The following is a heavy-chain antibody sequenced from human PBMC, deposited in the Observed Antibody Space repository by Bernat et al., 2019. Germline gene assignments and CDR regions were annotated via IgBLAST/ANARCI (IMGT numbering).Heavy chain of an antibody. J-gene: IGHJ3*02. V-gene: IGHV3-48*03. D-gene: IGHD2-15*01. CDR3: VRGGYCSGGICYSFNAFDI. CDR2: IRSSGSSI. CDR1: GFTFRNHE. Sequence: EEQLVEFGGGLVQPGGSLRLSCAASGFTFRNHEMNWVRQAPGKGLEWISYIRSSGSSIYYAESVKGRFTISRDDAKTSLYLEMNNLKADDTAVYYCVRGGYCSGGICYSFNAFDIWGQGTMVTVSS.